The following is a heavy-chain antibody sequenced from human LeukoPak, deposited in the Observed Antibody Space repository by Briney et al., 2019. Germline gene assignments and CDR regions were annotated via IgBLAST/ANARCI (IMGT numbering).Heavy chain of an antibody. J-gene: IGHJ4*02. V-gene: IGHV3-21*01. Sequence: GGSLRLSCAASGFTFSSYSMNWVRQAPGKGLEWVSSISSSGSYIYYTDSVKGRFTISRDNAKNSLYLQMNSLRAEDTAVYYCARASAADCSSTSCYVGDFDYWGQGTLVTVSS. CDR3: ARASAADCSSTSCYVGDFDY. CDR2: ISSSGSYI. CDR1: GFTFSSYS. D-gene: IGHD2-2*01.